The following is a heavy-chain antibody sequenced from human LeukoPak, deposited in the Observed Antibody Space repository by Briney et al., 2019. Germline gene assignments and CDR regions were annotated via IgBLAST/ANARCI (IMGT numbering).Heavy chain of an antibody. D-gene: IGHD2-2*01. CDR3: AKSGPAAGRPDAFDI. CDR2: INYSGIT. V-gene: IGHV4-39*07. CDR1: GGSVTSSSFY. J-gene: IGHJ3*02. Sequence: SETLSLTCTLSGGSVTSSSFYWAWIRQPPGKGLECIGTINYSGITYYNSPLRSRVTISVDTSKNQFSLKLNSVTAADTAVYFCAKSGPAAGRPDAFDIWGQGTMVTVSS.